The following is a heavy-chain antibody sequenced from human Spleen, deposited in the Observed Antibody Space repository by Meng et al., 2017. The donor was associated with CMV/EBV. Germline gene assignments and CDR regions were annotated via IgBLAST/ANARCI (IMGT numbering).Heavy chain of an antibody. D-gene: IGHD1-1*01. Sequence: GESLKISCAASGFTFSSHPIHWVRQAPGKGLEWVAMISYDGDNTYYADSLKGRFTISRDNSMNRVHLQMKSLRAEDTAVYYCARGTGEPGMDYWGQGALVTVSS. CDR3: ARGTGEPGMDY. CDR1: GFTFSSHP. V-gene: IGHV3-30-3*01. J-gene: IGHJ4*02. CDR2: ISYDGDNT.